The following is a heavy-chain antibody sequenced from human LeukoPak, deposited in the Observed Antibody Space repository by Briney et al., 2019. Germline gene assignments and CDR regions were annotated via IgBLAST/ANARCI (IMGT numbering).Heavy chain of an antibody. J-gene: IGHJ4*02. D-gene: IGHD3-22*01. CDR2: IRSKAYGGTT. Sequence: SLRLSCTASGFTFGDYAMSWVRQAPGKGLEWVGFIRSKAYGGTTEYAASVKGRFTISRDDSKSIAYLQMNSLKTEDTAVYCCTRGDSSGYYNPTDYWGQGTLVTVST. V-gene: IGHV3-49*04. CDR1: GFTFGDYA. CDR3: TRGDSSGYYNPTDY.